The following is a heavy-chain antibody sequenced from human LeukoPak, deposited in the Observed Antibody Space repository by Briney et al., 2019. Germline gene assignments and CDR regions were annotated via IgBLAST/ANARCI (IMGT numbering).Heavy chain of an antibody. D-gene: IGHD3-3*01. J-gene: IGHJ3*02. CDR3: ARGGLYYDFWSGYRERAFDI. V-gene: IGHV4-59*01. CDR1: GGSISGSY. Sequence: SETLSLTCTVSGGSISGSYWSWIRQPLGKGLEWIAYMYNSGSTNYNPSLKSRVTISIDTSKNQFSLKLSSLPAADTAVYYCARGGLYYDFWSGYRERAFDIWGQGTMVTVSS. CDR2: MYNSGST.